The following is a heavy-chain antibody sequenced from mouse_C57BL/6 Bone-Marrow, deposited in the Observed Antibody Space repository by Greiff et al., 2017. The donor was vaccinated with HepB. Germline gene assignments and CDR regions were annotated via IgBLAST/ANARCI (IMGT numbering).Heavy chain of an antibody. J-gene: IGHJ4*01. V-gene: IGHV1-75*01. D-gene: IGHD1-1*01. CDR2: IFPGSGST. Sequence: VQLQQSGPELVKPGASVKISCKASGYTFTDYYINWVKQRPGQGLEWIGWIFPGSGSTYYNEKFKGKATLTVDKSSSTAYMLLSSLTSEDSAVYFCARSEDYYGSGYAMDYWGQGTSVTVSS. CDR1: GYTFTDYY. CDR3: ARSEDYYGSGYAMDY.